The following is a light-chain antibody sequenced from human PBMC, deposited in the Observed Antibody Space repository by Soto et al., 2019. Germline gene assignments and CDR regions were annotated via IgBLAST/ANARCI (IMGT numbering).Light chain of an antibody. Sequence: QPALTQPASVSGSPGQSITISCTGTSSDVASYDLVSWYQQHPGKAPKLMIYEGTKRPSGVSDRFSGSNSGNTASLTISGLQAEDEGDYYCCSYVGSSSPAIFGGGTKLTVL. V-gene: IGLV2-23*01. CDR1: SSDVASYDL. CDR2: EGT. J-gene: IGLJ2*01. CDR3: CSYVGSSSPAI.